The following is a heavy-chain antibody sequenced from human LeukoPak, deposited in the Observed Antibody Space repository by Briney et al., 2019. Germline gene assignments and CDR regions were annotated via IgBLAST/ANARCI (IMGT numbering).Heavy chain of an antibody. Sequence: SQTLSLTCTVSGVSISSGSYYWSWIRQPAGNGLEWIGRIYTSGGTNYNPSLKSRVTISVDTSKNQFSLRLSSVTAADTAVYYCAREDPNWNSGSYMDVWGKGTTVTVSS. J-gene: IGHJ6*03. CDR1: GVSISSGSYY. V-gene: IGHV4-61*02. D-gene: IGHD1-7*01. CDR3: AREDPNWNSGSYMDV. CDR2: IYTSGGT.